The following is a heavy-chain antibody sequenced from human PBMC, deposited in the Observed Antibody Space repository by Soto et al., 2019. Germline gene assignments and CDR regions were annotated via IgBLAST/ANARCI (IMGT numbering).Heavy chain of an antibody. V-gene: IGHV3-48*02. CDR3: ARDGWEYCISTSCYATPRHGMDV. CDR2: ISSSSSTI. Sequence: EVQLVESGGGLVQPGGSLRLSCAASGFTFSSYSMNWVRQAPGKGLEWVSYISSSSSTIYYADSVKGRFTISRDNAKNSLYLQMNSLRDEDTAVYYCARDGWEYCISTSCYATPRHGMDVWGQGTTVTVSS. D-gene: IGHD2-2*01. J-gene: IGHJ6*02. CDR1: GFTFSSYS.